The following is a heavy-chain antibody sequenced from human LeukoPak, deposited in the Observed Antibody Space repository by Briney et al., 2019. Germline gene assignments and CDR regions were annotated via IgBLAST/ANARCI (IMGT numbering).Heavy chain of an antibody. V-gene: IGHV4-39*07. D-gene: IGHD5-12*01. CDR2: IYYIGST. Sequence: SETLSLTCTVSGDSISSSPYYWGWVRQPPGKGLEWIGSIYYIGSTHYNPSLKRRVTISVDTSKNQFSLKLTSVTAADTAVYYCARSGYSYGSNVNWFNPWGQGTLVTVSS. J-gene: IGHJ5*02. CDR3: ARSGYSYGSNVNWFNP. CDR1: GDSISSSPYY.